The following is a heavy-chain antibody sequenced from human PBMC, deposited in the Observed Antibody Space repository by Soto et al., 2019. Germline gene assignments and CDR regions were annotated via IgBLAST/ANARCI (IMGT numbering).Heavy chain of an antibody. Sequence: ASVKVSCKASGYTFTNYAIHWVRQAPGQRLEWMGWINAGNGNRKYSQRFQGRVTVTRDTSASTAYMELSSLRSEDTAVYYCARRLYYYDSSAYEDGMDVWGQGTKVTFSS. CDR2: INAGNGNR. J-gene: IGHJ6*02. V-gene: IGHV1-3*01. CDR1: GYTFTNYA. D-gene: IGHD3-22*01. CDR3: ARRLYYYDSSAYEDGMDV.